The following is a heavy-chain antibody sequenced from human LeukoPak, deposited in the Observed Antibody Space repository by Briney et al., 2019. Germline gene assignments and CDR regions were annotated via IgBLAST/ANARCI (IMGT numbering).Heavy chain of an antibody. J-gene: IGHJ4*02. V-gene: IGHV4-34*01. CDR1: GGSFSGYY. CDR2: INHSGST. CDR3: ARRKGLIRVFDY. Sequence: SSETLSLTCAVYGGSFSGYYWSWIRQPPGKGLEWIGEINHSGSTNYNPSLKSRVTISVDTSKNQFSLNLTSMTAADRGVYYCARRKGLIRVFDYWGQGTLVTVSS. D-gene: IGHD3-10*01.